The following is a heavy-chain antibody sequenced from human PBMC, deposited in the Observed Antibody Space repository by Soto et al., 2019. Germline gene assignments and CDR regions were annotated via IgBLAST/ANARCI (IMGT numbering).Heavy chain of an antibody. Sequence: ESGGGLVQPGGSLKLSCAASGFTFSGSAMHWVRQASGKGLEWVGRIRSKANSYATAYAASVKGRFTISRDDSKNTAYLQMNSLKTEDTAVYYCTLTVTTSGFDYWGQGTLVTVSS. D-gene: IGHD4-17*01. J-gene: IGHJ4*02. V-gene: IGHV3-73*01. CDR3: TLTVTTSGFDY. CDR2: IRSKANSYAT. CDR1: GFTFSGSA.